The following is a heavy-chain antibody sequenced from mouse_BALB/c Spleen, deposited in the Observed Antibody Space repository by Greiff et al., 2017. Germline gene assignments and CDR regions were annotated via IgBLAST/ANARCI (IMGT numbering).Heavy chain of an antibody. J-gene: IGHJ3*01. Sequence: EVQLQQSGAELVKPGASVKLSCTASGFNIKDTYMHWVKQRPEQGLEWIGRIDPANGNTKYDPKFQGKATITADTSSNTAYLQLSSLTSEDTAVYYCARSRYGYDPAWFAYGGQGTLVTVSA. D-gene: IGHD2-2*01. CDR1: GFNIKDTY. CDR3: ARSRYGYDPAWFAY. CDR2: IDPANGNT. V-gene: IGHV14-3*02.